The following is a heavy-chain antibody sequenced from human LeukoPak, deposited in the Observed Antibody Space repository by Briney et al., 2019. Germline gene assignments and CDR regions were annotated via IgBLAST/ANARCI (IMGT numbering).Heavy chain of an antibody. CDR3: ARDYDYGDYADDY. Sequence: SVKVSCKASGGTFSSYAISWVRQAPGQGLEWMGWIIPILGIANYAQKFQGRVTITADKSTSTDYMELSRLRSEDTAVYYCARDYDYGDYADDYWGQGTLVTVSS. CDR2: IIPILGIA. D-gene: IGHD4-17*01. J-gene: IGHJ4*02. CDR1: GGTFSSYA. V-gene: IGHV1-69*10.